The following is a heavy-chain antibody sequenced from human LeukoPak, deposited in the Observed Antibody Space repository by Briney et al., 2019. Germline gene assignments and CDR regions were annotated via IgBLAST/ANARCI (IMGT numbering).Heavy chain of an antibody. D-gene: IGHD3-10*01. J-gene: IGHJ4*02. V-gene: IGHV1-69*13. CDR3: ARAGSGSYGFGY. CDR2: IIPIFGTA. CDR1: GVTFSSYA. Sequence: GASVKVSCKASGVTFSSYAISWVRQAPGQGLEWMGGIIPIFGTANYAQKFQGRVTITADVSTSTAYMELSSLRSEDTAVYYCARAGSGSYGFGYWGQGTLVTVSS.